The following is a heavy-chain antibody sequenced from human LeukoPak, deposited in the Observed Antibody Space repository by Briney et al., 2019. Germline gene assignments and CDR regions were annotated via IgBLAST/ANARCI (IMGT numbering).Heavy chain of an antibody. Sequence: PSETLSLTCTVSGGSISSYYWDWIRQPPGKGLEWIGYIYYSGSTNYNPSLKSRVTISVDTSKNQFSLKLSSVTAADTALYYCARATLRLGDLSLSNYFDPWGQGTLVTVSS. J-gene: IGHJ5*02. CDR3: ARATLRLGDLSLSNYFDP. D-gene: IGHD3-16*02. CDR1: GGSISSYY. CDR2: IYYSGST. V-gene: IGHV4-59*12.